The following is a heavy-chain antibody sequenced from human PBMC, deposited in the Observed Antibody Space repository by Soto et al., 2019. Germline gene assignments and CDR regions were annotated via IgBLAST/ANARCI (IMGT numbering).Heavy chain of an antibody. V-gene: IGHV3-30-3*01. J-gene: IGHJ3*02. Sequence: QVHLVESGGGVVQPGRSLRLSCATSGFSFSSCAMHWVRQAPGKGLEWVAVISYDGSTKYYADSVKGRVTISRDNSKNTLYLQISSLKPEDAAVYFCAREWIHLWSNALDIWGQGTMVAVSS. CDR1: GFSFSSCA. CDR3: AREWIHLWSNALDI. CDR2: ISYDGSTK. D-gene: IGHD5-18*01.